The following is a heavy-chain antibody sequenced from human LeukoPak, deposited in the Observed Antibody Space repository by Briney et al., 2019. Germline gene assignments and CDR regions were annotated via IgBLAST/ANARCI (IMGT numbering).Heavy chain of an antibody. CDR3: ARVDIAARVPDY. D-gene: IGHD6-6*01. V-gene: IGHV1-2*02. J-gene: IGHJ4*02. Sequence: ASVKVSCKASGYTFTGYYMHWVRQAPGQGLEWMGWINPNSGGTNYAQKFQGRVTMTRHTSISTAYMELSRLRSDDTAVYYCARVDIAARVPDYWGQGTLVTVSS. CDR1: GYTFTGYY. CDR2: INPNSGGT.